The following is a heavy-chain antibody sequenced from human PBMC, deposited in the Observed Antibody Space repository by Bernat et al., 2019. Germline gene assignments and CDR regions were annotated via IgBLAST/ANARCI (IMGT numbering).Heavy chain of an antibody. D-gene: IGHD2-21*02. CDR2: ISSDGSST. V-gene: IGHV3-64*01. Sequence: EVQLVESGGGLVQPGGSLRLSCAASGFTFSSYAMHWVRQAPGKGLEYVSAISSDGSSTYYANSVKGRFTISRDNSKNTLYLQMGSLRAEDMAVYYCARGEVVAAIAPDLSFAEYFDYWGQGTLVTVSS. J-gene: IGHJ4*02. CDR3: ARGEVVAAIAPDLSFAEYFDY. CDR1: GFTFSSYA.